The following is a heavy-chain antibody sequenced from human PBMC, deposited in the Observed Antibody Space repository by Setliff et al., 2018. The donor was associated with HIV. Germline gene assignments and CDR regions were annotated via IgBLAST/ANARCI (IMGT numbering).Heavy chain of an antibody. CDR3: ARKRVGFDGIDV. V-gene: IGHV1-2*04. D-gene: IGHD1-26*01. J-gene: IGHJ6*02. Sequence: RASVKVSCKASGYTFTAYNIQWVRQAPGQGLEWVGWINPNTGDTSYAENLQGWVTLTRDTSISMAYLEVRSDDTAVYYCARKRVGFDGIDVWGQGTTVTVSS. CDR2: INPNTGDT. CDR1: GYTFTAYN.